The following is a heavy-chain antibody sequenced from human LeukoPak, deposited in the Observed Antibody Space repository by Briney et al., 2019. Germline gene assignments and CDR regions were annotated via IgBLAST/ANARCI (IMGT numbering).Heavy chain of an antibody. J-gene: IGHJ4*02. D-gene: IGHD2-15*01. V-gene: IGHV1-46*01. CDR1: GDTFTSYY. CDR3: ARDTGYCSGGSCYSQGHFDY. Sequence: GASVKVSCKASGDTFTSYYMHWVRQAPGQWLEWMGIINSSGGSTSYAQKFQDRVTMTRDMSTSTVYMELSSLRSEDTAVYYCARDTGYCSGGSCYSQGHFDYWGQGTLVTVSS. CDR2: INSSGGST.